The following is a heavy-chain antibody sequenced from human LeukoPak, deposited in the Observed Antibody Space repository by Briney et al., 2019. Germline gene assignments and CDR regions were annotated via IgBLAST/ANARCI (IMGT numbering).Heavy chain of an antibody. CDR2: INHSGST. V-gene: IGHV4-34*01. D-gene: IGHD1-26*01. Sequence: SETLSLTCAVYGGSFSGYYWSWIRQPPGEGLEWIGEINHSGSTNYNPSLKSRVTISVDASKNQFSLKLSSVTAADTAVYYCARGQTIVGATGDFWGQGTLVTVSS. CDR1: GGSFSGYY. CDR3: ARGQTIVGATGDF. J-gene: IGHJ4*02.